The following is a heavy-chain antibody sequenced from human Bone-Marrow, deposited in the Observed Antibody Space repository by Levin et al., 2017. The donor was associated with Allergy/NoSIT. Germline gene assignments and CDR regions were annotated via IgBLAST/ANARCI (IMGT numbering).Heavy chain of an antibody. CDR3: SRRTGDGTYNWFDA. J-gene: IGHJ5*02. CDR1: GYSFSSYW. V-gene: IGHV5-51*01. Sequence: NPGESLKISCKGSGYSFSSYWIGWVRQMPGKGLEWMGIIYPGDSDTRYSPSFQGQVTISADKSISTAYLQWSSLKASDTALYYCSRRTGDGTYNWFDAWGQGTLVTVSS. CDR2: IYPGDSDT.